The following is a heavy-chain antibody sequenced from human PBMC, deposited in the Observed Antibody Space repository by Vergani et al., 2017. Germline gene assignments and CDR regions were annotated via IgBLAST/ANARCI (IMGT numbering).Heavy chain of an antibody. V-gene: IGHV3-11*01. CDR3: AREHRDYNNYPGTFDI. D-gene: IGHD5-24*01. CDR2: ISNSGNTI. J-gene: IGHJ3*02. Sequence: VQLVEAGGGLVKPGGSLRLSCAASGFSFSDHYMTWIRQAPGKGLEWVSYISNSGNTIEYADSVKGRFSISSDNAKSSLFLQMDSLRAEDTAVYYCAREHRDYNNYPGTFDIWGQGSMVTVSS. CDR1: GFSFSDHY.